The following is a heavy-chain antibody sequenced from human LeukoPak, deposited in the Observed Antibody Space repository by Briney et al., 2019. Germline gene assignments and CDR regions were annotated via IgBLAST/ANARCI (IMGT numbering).Heavy chain of an antibody. J-gene: IGHJ4*02. V-gene: IGHV1-18*01. CDR3: ARAVTTPWRFDY. CDR2: ISGNNGNT. D-gene: IGHD4-17*01. Sequence: ASVKVSCKASGYTFTNLGISWVRQAPGQGLEWMGWISGNNGNTKYVQKLQGRVTMTTDTSTSTAYMELRSLRSDDTAVYYCARAVTTPWRFDYWGQGTLVTVSS. CDR1: GYTFTNLG.